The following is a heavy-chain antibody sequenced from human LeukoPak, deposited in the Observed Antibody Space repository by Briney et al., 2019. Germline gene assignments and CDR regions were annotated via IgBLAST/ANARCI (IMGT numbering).Heavy chain of an antibody. CDR2: ISWNSGSI. D-gene: IGHD6-19*01. Sequence: GGSLRLSCAASGFTFSSYAMSWVRQAPGKGLEWVSGISWNSGSIGYADSVKGRFTISRDNAKNSLYLQMNSLRAEDTALYYCAKTVAGTYYYGMDVWGQGTTVTVSS. CDR1: GFTFSSYA. J-gene: IGHJ6*02. CDR3: AKTVAGTYYYGMDV. V-gene: IGHV3-9*01.